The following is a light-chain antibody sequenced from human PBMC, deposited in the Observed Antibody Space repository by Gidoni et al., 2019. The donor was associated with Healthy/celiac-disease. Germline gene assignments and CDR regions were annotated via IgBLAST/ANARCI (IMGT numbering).Light chain of an antibody. Sequence: LVLPQSPATLSLSPGERATLSCRARQSVSSYLAWYQQKPGQAPRLLLYDASNRATGIPARFSGSGSGTDFTLTSSSLEPEDFAVYYCQQRSNWLWTFGQGTKVEIK. CDR1: QSVSSY. J-gene: IGKJ1*01. V-gene: IGKV3-11*01. CDR2: DAS. CDR3: QQRSNWLWT.